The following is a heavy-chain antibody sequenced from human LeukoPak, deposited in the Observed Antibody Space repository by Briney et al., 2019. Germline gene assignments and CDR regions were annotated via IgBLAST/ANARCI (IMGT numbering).Heavy chain of an antibody. CDR2: IYYSGST. D-gene: IGHD3-16*01. CDR3: ARALGDYDYVWGSYPHAFDI. CDR1: GGSISSSSYY. V-gene: IGHV4-39*07. Sequence: SETLSLTCTVSGGSISSSSYYWGWIRQPPGKGLEWIGSIYYSGSTYYNPSLKSRVTVSVDTSKNQFSLKLSSVTAADTAVYYCARALGDYDYVWGSYPHAFDIWGQGTMVTVSS. J-gene: IGHJ3*02.